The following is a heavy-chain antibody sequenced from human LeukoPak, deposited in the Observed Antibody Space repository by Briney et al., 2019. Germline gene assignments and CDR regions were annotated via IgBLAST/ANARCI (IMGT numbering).Heavy chain of an antibody. D-gene: IGHD3-10*02. Sequence: PGGSLRLSCAASGFTFSSFAMHWLRQAPGKGPEWAAVISYDGSAKYYADSVRGRFTISRDNSKNTLYLQMNSLRAEDTAVYYCAKEQGMFTSPFDYWGQGTLVTVSS. CDR3: AKEQGMFTSPFDY. V-gene: IGHV3-30*18. CDR1: GFTFSSFA. J-gene: IGHJ4*02. CDR2: ISYDGSAK.